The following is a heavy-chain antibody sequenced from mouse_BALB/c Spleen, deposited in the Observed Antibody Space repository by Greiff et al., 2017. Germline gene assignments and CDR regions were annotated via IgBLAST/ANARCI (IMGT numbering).Heavy chain of an antibody. J-gene: IGHJ2*01. Sequence: EVKLVESGGGLVQPGGSLKLSCAASGFTFSSYGMSWVRQTPDKRLELVATINSNGGSTYYPDSVKGRFTISRDNAKNTLYLQMSSLKSEDTAMYYCAREGAMITTAFDYWGQGTTLTVSS. D-gene: IGHD2-4*01. V-gene: IGHV5-6-3*01. CDR1: GFTFSSYG. CDR2: INSNGGST. CDR3: AREGAMITTAFDY.